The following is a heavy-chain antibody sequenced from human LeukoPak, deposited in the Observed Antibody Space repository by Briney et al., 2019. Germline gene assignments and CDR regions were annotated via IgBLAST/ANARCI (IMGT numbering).Heavy chain of an antibody. CDR1: GYSFTSYW. V-gene: IGHV5-51*01. J-gene: IGHJ4*02. D-gene: IGHD2-2*01. Sequence: GESLKISCKGSGYSFTSYWIGWVRQMPGKGLEWMGIIYPGDSDTRYSPSFQGQVTISADKSISTAYLQWSSLKASDTAMYYCARQRYCSSTCCLSAYYFDYWGQGTLVTVSS. CDR2: IYPGDSDT. CDR3: ARQRYCSSTCCLSAYYFDY.